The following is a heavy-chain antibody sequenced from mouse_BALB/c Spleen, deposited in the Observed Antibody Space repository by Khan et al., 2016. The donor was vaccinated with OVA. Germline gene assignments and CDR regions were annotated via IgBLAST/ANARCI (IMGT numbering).Heavy chain of an antibody. CDR3: TRHGYVSWFTY. CDR1: GYSFTSYY. V-gene: IGHV1S135*01. D-gene: IGHD2-2*01. Sequence: XQLQQPGPELMKPGASVKISCKASGYSFTSYYIHWVMQSHGKSLEWIGYIDPFSGDTTYNKKFKGKATLTVDKSSSTAYIHLSSLTSEDSAVYYCTRHGYVSWFTYGGQGTLVTVSA. J-gene: IGHJ3*01. CDR2: IDPFSGDT.